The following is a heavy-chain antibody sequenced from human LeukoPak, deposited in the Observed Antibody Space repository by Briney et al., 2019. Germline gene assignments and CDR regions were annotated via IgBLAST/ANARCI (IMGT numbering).Heavy chain of an antibody. J-gene: IGHJ3*02. CDR2: ISGSGGGT. D-gene: IGHD3-9*01. Sequence: PGGSLRLSCAASGFTFSSYAMSWVRQAPGKGLEWVSAISGSGGGTFYADSVKGRFPISRDNSKNTLYLQMNSLRAEDTAVYYCAKDHPINILTGYYGGGENAFDIWGQGTMVTVSS. CDR3: AKDHPINILTGYYGGGENAFDI. V-gene: IGHV3-23*01. CDR1: GFTFSSYA.